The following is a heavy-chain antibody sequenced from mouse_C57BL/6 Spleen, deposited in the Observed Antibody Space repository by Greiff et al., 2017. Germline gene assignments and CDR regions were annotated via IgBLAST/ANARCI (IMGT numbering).Heavy chain of an antibody. Sequence: EVNVVESGGGLVKPGGSLKLSCAASGFTFSSYAMSWVRQTPEKRLEWVATISDGGSYTYYPDNVKGRFTISRDNAKNNLYLQMSHLKSEDTAMYYCASDYYGSSYFDYWGQGTTLTVSS. CDR2: ISDGGSYT. D-gene: IGHD1-1*01. V-gene: IGHV5-4*03. CDR3: ASDYYGSSYFDY. J-gene: IGHJ2*01. CDR1: GFTFSSYA.